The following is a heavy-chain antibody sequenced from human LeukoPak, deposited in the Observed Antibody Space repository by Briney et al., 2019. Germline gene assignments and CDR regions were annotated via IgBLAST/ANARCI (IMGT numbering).Heavy chain of an antibody. V-gene: IGHV3-20*04. J-gene: IGHJ4*02. D-gene: IGHD4-23*01. CDR3: ARVGTSYFDY. CDR1: GFTFDDYG. Sequence: GGSLRLSCAASGFTFDDYGMGWVRQAPGKGLEWVSGINWNGGSTGYADSVKGRFTISRDNAKNSLYLRMNSLRAEDTALYYCARVGTSYFDYWGQGTLVTVSS. CDR2: INWNGGST.